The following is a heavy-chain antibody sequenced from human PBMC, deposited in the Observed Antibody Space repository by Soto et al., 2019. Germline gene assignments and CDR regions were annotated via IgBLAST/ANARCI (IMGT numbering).Heavy chain of an antibody. CDR3: ARSRIPAGPGSYPFDY. V-gene: IGHV3-30*03. J-gene: IGHJ4*02. CDR2: ISYDGSNK. D-gene: IGHD3-10*01. Sequence: PGGSLRLSCAASGFTFSNYAMNWVRQAPGKGLEWVAVISYDGSNKYYADSVKGRFTISRDNSKNTLYLQMNSLRAEDTAVYFCARSRIPAGPGSYPFDYWGQGALLTAPS. CDR1: GFTFSNYA.